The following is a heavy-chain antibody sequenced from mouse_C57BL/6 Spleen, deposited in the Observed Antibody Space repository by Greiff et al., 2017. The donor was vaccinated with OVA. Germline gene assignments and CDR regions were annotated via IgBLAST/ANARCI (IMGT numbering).Heavy chain of an antibody. V-gene: IGHV1-54*01. J-gene: IGHJ1*03. CDR1: GYAFTNYL. D-gene: IGHD1-1*01. CDR3: ASDYGSSYVRYFDV. CDR2: INPGSGGT. Sequence: VKLMESGAELVRPGTSVKVSCKASGYAFTNYLIEWVKQRPGQGLEWIGVINPGSGGTNYNEKFKGKATLTADKSSSTAYMQLRSLTSEDSAVYCCASDYGSSYVRYFDVWGTGTTVTVSS.